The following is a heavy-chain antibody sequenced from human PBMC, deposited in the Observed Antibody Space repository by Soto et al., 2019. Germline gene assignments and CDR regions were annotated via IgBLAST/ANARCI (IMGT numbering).Heavy chain of an antibody. V-gene: IGHV4-59*01. J-gene: IGHJ4*02. D-gene: IGHD2-21*02. CDR2: IYYSGST. CDR1: GGSISSYY. Sequence: QVQLQESGPGLVKPSETLSLTCTVSGGSISSYYWSWIRQPPGKGLEWIGYIYYSGSTNYNPSLKSRVTISVDTSKNQFSLKLSSVTAADTAVYYCARGPQAYCGGDCYLGYWGQGTLVTVSS. CDR3: ARGPQAYCGGDCYLGY.